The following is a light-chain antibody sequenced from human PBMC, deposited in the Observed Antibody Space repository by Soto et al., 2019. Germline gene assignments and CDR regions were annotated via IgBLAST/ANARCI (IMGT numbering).Light chain of an antibody. CDR1: QSISNH. V-gene: IGKV1-39*01. Sequence: DIQMTQSPSSLSASVEDRVIITCRASQSISNHLNWYQQKPGKAPKLLIFAASSLQSGVPSRFSGSRSGPEFTLTISGLQPDDFASYYCQQYNSYSGMFGQGTKVDIK. CDR3: QQYNSYSGM. J-gene: IGKJ1*01. CDR2: AAS.